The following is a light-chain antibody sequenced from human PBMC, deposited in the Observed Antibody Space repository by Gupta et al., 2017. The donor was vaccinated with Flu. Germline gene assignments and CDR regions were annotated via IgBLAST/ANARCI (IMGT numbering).Light chain of an antibody. Sequence: KEKVTITCRASQNIGTSLNWYQQTPDQSPKLLIKYASQSFSGVPSRFSGSGSGTDFTLTINSLEAEDAATYYCHQSSNLPWTFGQGTKVEIK. CDR2: YAS. J-gene: IGKJ1*01. CDR1: QNIGTS. V-gene: IGKV6-21*01. CDR3: HQSSNLPWT.